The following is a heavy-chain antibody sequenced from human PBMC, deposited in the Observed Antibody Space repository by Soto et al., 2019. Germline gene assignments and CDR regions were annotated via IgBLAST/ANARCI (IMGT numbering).Heavy chain of an antibody. D-gene: IGHD2-2*02. Sequence: EVQLVEDGGGLVQPGGSLRLSCGASGFTFTRYWMTWVRQAPGKGLEWVANIKEDGSEKYYVDSVKGRCTISRNNPKNALYLQMNSLRCEDTSVYYCAIAYTKGWYFDLWGRGTLVTVSS. J-gene: IGHJ2*01. CDR1: GFTFTRYW. V-gene: IGHV3-7*01. CDR2: IKEDGSEK. CDR3: AIAYTKGWYFDL.